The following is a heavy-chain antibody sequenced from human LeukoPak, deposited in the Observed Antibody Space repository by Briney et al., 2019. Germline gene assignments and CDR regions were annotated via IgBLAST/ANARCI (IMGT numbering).Heavy chain of an antibody. Sequence: PGGSLRLSCAASGFTFSSYAMSWVRQAPGKGLEWVSVIYSGGSTYYADSVKGRFTISRDNSKSTLYLQMNSLRAEDTAVYHRAKGLAYCGGDCYDSLYPFDFWGQGTLVTVSS. CDR3: AKGLAYCGGDCYDSLYPFDF. J-gene: IGHJ4*02. D-gene: IGHD2-21*01. V-gene: IGHV3-23*03. CDR2: IYSGGST. CDR1: GFTFSSYA.